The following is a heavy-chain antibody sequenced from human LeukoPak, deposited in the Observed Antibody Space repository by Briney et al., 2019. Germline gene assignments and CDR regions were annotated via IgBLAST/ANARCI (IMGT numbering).Heavy chain of an antibody. J-gene: IGHJ4*02. Sequence: ASVKVSCKASEYTFTSFDINWVRQATGQGLEWMGCMNPNSINAVTMSRNTSITTAYMELGSLRSEGTAVYFCARANSYDSSGHYYEFGYWGQGTLVTVSS. CDR2: MNPNSINA. D-gene: IGHD3-22*01. CDR3: ARANSYDSSGHYYEFGY. CDR1: EYTFTSFD. V-gene: IGHV1-8*01.